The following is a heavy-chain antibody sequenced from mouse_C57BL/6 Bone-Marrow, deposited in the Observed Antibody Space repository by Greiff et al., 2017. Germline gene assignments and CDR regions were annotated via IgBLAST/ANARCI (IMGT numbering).Heavy chain of an antibody. J-gene: IGHJ3*01. Sequence: QVQLQQPGAELVMPGASVKLSCKASGYTFTSYWMHWVKQRPGQGLEWIGEIDPSDSYTNYNQKFKGQSTLTVDKSSSTAYMQLSSLTSEDAAVYYCARGGSYDDYDVSGFAYRGQGTLVTVSA. D-gene: IGHD2-4*01. V-gene: IGHV1-69*01. CDR3: ARGGSYDDYDVSGFAY. CDR1: GYTFTSYW. CDR2: IDPSDSYT.